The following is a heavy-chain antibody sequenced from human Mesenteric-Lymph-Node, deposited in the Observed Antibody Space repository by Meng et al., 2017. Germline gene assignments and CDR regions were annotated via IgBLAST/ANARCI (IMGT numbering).Heavy chain of an antibody. J-gene: IGHJ4*02. CDR3: ARHVYGDSYGF. CDR1: GGSLDNSDYF. Sequence: RLQVSVPVSVKTSETLSLTCPGSGGSLDNSDYFWDWIRQPPGKGLEWIGSVRYSGTAYYNPSLTSRVTISVDTSKNQFSLNLSSLTAADTAVYYCARHVYGDSYGFWGQGTLVTVSS. CDR2: VRYSGTA. V-gene: IGHV4-39*01. D-gene: IGHD4-17*01.